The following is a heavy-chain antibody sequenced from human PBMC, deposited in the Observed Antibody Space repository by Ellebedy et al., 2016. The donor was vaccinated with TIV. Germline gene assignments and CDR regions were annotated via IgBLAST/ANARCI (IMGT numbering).Heavy chain of an antibody. CDR3: ARDRLGWREPPNY. V-gene: IGHV3-11*01. CDR1: GFTFSDHY. CDR2: ISSSGSNI. Sequence: GGSLRLSCAASGFTFSDHYMSWIRQAPGKGLEWVSYISSSGSNIYYVDSAKGRFTISRDNTKNSLYLEMNSLRDEDTAVYYCARDRLGWREPPNYWGQGTLVTVSS. J-gene: IGHJ4*02. D-gene: IGHD7-27*01.